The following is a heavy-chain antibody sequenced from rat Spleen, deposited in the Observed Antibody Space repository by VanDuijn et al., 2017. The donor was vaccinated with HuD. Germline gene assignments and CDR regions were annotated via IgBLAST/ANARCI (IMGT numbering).Heavy chain of an antibody. CDR1: GFTFSNFD. D-gene: IGHD1-2*01. J-gene: IGHJ3*01. CDR2: IGPSGDST. V-gene: IGHV5S13*01. Sequence: EVQLVESGGGFVQPGRSLKLSCAASGFTFSNFDMAWVRQAPTKGLEWVASIGPSGDSTYYRDSVKGRFTVSRDNAKGTQYLQMNSLRSEDTATYYCTRPIAAMVPFAYWGQGTLVTVSS. CDR3: TRPIAAMVPFAY.